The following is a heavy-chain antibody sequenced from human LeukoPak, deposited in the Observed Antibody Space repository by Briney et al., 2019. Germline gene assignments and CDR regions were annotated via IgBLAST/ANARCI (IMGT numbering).Heavy chain of an antibody. D-gene: IGHD6-19*01. V-gene: IGHV3-23*01. Sequence: TGGPLRLSCAASGFSFNTCAMTWVRQGPGKGLEWVSTISESSGRIIYADSVKGRFTISRDNSKSTVYLQMNSLRAEDTAVYYCTKLSSGWALFDHWGQGALVTVSS. J-gene: IGHJ4*02. CDR1: GFSFNTCA. CDR2: ISESSGRI. CDR3: TKLSSGWALFDH.